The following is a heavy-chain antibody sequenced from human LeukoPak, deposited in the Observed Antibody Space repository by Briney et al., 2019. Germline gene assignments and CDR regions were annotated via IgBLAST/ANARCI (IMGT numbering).Heavy chain of an antibody. CDR3: ARHSYDSRDCPDY. V-gene: IGHV5-51*01. J-gene: IGHJ4*02. D-gene: IGHD3-22*01. CDR1: GYSFTSYW. CDR2: IYPGDSDT. Sequence: GESLKISCKGSGYSFTSYWIGWVRQMPGKGLEWMGIIYPGDSDTRYSPSFQGQVTMSADKSISTAYLQWSSLKASDTAMYYCARHSYDSRDCPDYWGQGTLVTVSS.